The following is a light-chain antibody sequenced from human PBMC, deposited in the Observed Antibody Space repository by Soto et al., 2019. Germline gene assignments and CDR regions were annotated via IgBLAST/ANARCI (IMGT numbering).Light chain of an antibody. V-gene: IGKV3-20*01. J-gene: IGKJ1*01. CDR2: GAS. Sequence: EIVLTQSPGTLSLSPGERATLSCRASQSVSRNYLAWYQQKPGQAPRLLIYGASSRATGIPDKFSGGGSGTDFTLTISRLEPEDFAVYYCQQYDSSPITCGQGTKVEIK. CDR1: QSVSRNY. CDR3: QQYDSSPIT.